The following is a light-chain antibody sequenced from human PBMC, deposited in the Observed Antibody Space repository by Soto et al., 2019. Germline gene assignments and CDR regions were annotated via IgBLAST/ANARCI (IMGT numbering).Light chain of an antibody. V-gene: IGLV1-51*01. Sequence: QSVLTQPPSVSEAPGQKIIISCSGSRSNLGTYYVSWYHQLPGTAPKVVIYDNSRRPSGIPDRFSGSKSGTSATLVITGLQTGDEGDYYCGAWDSGLGVYVVGGGTKLTVL. J-gene: IGLJ1*01. CDR1: RSNLGTYY. CDR2: DNS. CDR3: GAWDSGLGVYV.